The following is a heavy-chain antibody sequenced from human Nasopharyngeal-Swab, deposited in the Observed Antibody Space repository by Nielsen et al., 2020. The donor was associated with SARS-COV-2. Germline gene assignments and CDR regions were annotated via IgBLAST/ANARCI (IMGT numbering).Heavy chain of an antibody. CDR2: ISSSSSTI. V-gene: IGHV3-48*01. CDR1: GFTFSSYS. CDR3: ASRYNLDY. D-gene: IGHD5-24*01. Sequence: GESLKISCAASGFTFSSYSMNWVRQAPRKGLEWVSYISSSSSTIYYADSVRGRFTISRDNAKNSLYLQMNSQRAEDTAVYYCASRYNLDYWGQGTLVTVSS. J-gene: IGHJ4*02.